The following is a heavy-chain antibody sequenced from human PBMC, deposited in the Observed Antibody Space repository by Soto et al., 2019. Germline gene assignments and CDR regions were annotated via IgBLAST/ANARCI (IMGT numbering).Heavy chain of an antibody. V-gene: IGHV4-39*01. D-gene: IGHD6-19*01. J-gene: IGHJ4*02. CDR3: ASTSSGWYWYSGFDY. CDR2: IYYSGST. CDR1: GGSISSSSYY. Sequence: SETLSLTCTVSGGSISSSSYYWGGIRQPPGKGLEWIGSIYYSGSTYYNPSLKSRVTISVDTSKNQFSLKLSSVTAADTAVYYCASTSSGWYWYSGFDYWGQGTLVTVSS.